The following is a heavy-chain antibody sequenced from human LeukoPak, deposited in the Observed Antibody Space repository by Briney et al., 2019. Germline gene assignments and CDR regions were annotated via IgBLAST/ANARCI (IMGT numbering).Heavy chain of an antibody. Sequence: ASVGVSFTVSGYTFTDHYIHWVRQAPGQGGEGVGWINPKNGDTNYARKFQARVTMTRETSMSTAYMEITGLESDDTAVYYCARDTLKQYLQQLGSLDPWGQGTLVTVSS. CDR3: ARDTLKQYLQQLGSLDP. V-gene: IGHV1-2*02. J-gene: IGHJ5*02. CDR2: INPKNGDT. CDR1: GYTFTDHY. D-gene: IGHD1-1*01.